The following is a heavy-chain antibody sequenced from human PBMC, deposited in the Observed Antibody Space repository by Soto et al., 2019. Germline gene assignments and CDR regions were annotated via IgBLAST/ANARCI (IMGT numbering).Heavy chain of an antibody. CDR2: INISGDRT. J-gene: IGHJ4*02. V-gene: IGHV3-23*01. D-gene: IGHD6-19*01. CDR1: GFTFSNYA. Sequence: EVQLLESGGGLVQPGGSLRLSCAASGFTFSNYAMTWVRRAPGKGLEWVSVINISGDRTYHADSVKGRFTISRDNSKNTVYLQMNSLRAEDTAVYYCGKDATPYSSGWEVDYWGQGTQVTVSS. CDR3: GKDATPYSSGWEVDY.